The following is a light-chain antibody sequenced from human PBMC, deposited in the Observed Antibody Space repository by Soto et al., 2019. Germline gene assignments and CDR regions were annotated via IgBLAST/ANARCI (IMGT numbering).Light chain of an antibody. V-gene: IGKV3-11*01. Sequence: EIVLTQSPATLSLSPGERATLSCRAGQSVSSYLAWYQQKPGQAPRLLIYDASNRSTGIPAMFSGSGSGTDFTLTISSLEPEDFAVYYCQQRSNWPRTFGQGTKVEIK. CDR3: QQRSNWPRT. J-gene: IGKJ1*01. CDR2: DAS. CDR1: QSVSSY.